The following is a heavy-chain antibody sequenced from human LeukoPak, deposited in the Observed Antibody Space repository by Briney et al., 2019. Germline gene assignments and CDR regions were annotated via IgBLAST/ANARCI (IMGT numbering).Heavy chain of an antibody. D-gene: IGHD3-22*01. Sequence: GGSLRLSCSASGFTFSSYGMNWVRQAPGKGLEWVANIKQDGSEKYYVDSVKGRFTISRDNAKNSLYLQMNSLRAEDTAVYYCARSGYYDSSGYYPFDYWGQGTLVTVSS. J-gene: IGHJ4*02. V-gene: IGHV3-7*01. CDR1: GFTFSSYG. CDR3: ARSGYYDSSGYYPFDY. CDR2: IKQDGSEK.